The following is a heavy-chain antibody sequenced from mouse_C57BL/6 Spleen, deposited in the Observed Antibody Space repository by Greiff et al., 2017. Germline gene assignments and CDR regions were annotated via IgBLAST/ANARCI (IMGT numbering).Heavy chain of an antibody. V-gene: IGHV1-69*01. CDR1: GYTFTSYW. Sequence: QVQLKQPGAELVMPGASVKLSCKASGYTFTSYWMHWVKQRPGQGLEWIGEIDPSDSYTNYNQKFKGKSTLTVDTSSSTAYMQLSSLTSEDSAVYYCAGGTYGSSFAYWGQGTLVTVSA. CDR3: AGGTYGSSFAY. D-gene: IGHD1-1*01. CDR2: IDPSDSYT. J-gene: IGHJ3*01.